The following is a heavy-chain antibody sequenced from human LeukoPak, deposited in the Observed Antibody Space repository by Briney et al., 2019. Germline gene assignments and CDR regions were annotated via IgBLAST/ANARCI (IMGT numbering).Heavy chain of an antibody. J-gene: IGHJ4*02. V-gene: IGHV3-9*01. CDR3: AKELYYDSSGPLYFDY. D-gene: IGHD3-22*01. Sequence: PGRSLRLSCAASGFTFDDYAMHWVRQAPGKGLEWVSGISWNSGSIGYADSVKGRFTISRDNAKNSLYLQMNSLRAEDTALYYCAKELYYDSSGPLYFDYWGQGTLATVSS. CDR2: ISWNSGSI. CDR1: GFTFDDYA.